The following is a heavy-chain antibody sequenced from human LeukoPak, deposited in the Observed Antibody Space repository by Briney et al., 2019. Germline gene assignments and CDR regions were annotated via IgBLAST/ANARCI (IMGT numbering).Heavy chain of an antibody. Sequence: SETLSLTCAVSGGSISSSNWWSWVRQPPGKGLEWIGEIYHSGSTNYNPSLKSRVTISVDKSKNQFSLKLSSVTAADTAVYYCATTLAYCGGDCYSPFDYWGQGTLVTVSS. J-gene: IGHJ4*02. CDR2: IYHSGST. CDR3: ATTLAYCGGDCYSPFDY. D-gene: IGHD2-21*02. V-gene: IGHV4-4*02. CDR1: GGSISSSNW.